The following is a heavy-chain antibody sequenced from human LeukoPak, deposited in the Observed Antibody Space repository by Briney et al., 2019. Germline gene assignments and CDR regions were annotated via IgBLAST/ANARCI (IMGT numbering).Heavy chain of an antibody. J-gene: IGHJ4*02. CDR3: VRRPYYGAY. CDR2: ISSDGFST. D-gene: IGHD4/OR15-4a*01. CDR1: GFTFSSYA. Sequence: GGSLRLSCSASGFTFSSYAMHWDRQAPGKGLEYVSTISSDGFSTYYADLVKGRFTISRDNSKNTVYLQMSSLSAEDTAIYYCVRRPYYGAYWGQGTLVTVSS. V-gene: IGHV3-64D*06.